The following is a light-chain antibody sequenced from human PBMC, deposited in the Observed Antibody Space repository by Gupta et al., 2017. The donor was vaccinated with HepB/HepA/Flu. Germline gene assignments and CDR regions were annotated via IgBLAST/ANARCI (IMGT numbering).Light chain of an antibody. CDR2: GNS. V-gene: IGLV1-40*01. CDR1: SSNIGAGYE. J-gene: IGLJ2*01. CDR3: QSYDSSLSGSVV. Sequence: QSVLTQPLSVSGAPGQRVTISCTGSSSNIGAGYEVHWYQQLPGTAPKLLIYGNSNRPSGVPDRFSGSKSGTSASLAITGLQAEDEADYYCQSYDSSLSGSVVFGGGTKLTVL.